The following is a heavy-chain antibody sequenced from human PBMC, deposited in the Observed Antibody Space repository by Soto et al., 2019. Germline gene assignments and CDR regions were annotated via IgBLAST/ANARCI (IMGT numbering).Heavy chain of an antibody. V-gene: IGHV1-69*13. Sequence: SVKVSCKASGGTFSSYAISWVRQAPGQGLEWMGGIIPIFGTANYAQKFQGRVTITADESTSTAYMELSSLRSEDTAVYYCAREAAAGLYYYYGMDVWGQGTTVTVSS. CDR2: IIPIFGTA. D-gene: IGHD6-13*01. CDR1: GGTFSSYA. CDR3: AREAAAGLYYYYGMDV. J-gene: IGHJ6*02.